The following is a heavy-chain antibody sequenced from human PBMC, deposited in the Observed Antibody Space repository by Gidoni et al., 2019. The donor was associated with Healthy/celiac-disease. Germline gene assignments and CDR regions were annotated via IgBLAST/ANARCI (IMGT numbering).Heavy chain of an antibody. V-gene: IGHV1-2*04. Sequence: QVQLVQSGAEVKKPGASVKVSCKASGSTFTGYSMHWVRQAPGQGLEGMGWINPNSGGTNDAQKCQGWVTMTRDTSISTAYMELSRLRSDDTAVYYCARDHDVATTFADYYYYGMDVWGQGTTVTVSS. CDR1: GSTFTGYS. D-gene: IGHD5-12*01. J-gene: IGHJ6*02. CDR2: INPNSGGT. CDR3: ARDHDVATTFADYYYYGMDV.